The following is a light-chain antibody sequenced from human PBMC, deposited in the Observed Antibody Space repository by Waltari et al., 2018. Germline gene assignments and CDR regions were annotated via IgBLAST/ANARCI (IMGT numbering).Light chain of an antibody. CDR2: KGS. CDR3: QQYDSFPYT. Sequence: DIQMTQSPSILSASVGDRVSITCRASQSISGWLAWYQQKPGKAPMLLIYKGSSLESGVPSRFSGSGSETEFTLTVSSLQPDDYAVYYCQQYDSFPYTFGQGTKLEIK. J-gene: IGKJ2*01. V-gene: IGKV1-5*03. CDR1: QSISGW.